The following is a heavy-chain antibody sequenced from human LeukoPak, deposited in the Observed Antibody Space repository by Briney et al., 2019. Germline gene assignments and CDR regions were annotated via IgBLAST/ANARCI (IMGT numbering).Heavy chain of an antibody. J-gene: IGHJ4*02. Sequence: ASVKVSCKASGGTFSSYAISWVRQAPGQGLEWMGVIIPIFGTANYAQKFQGRVTITTDESTSTAYMELSSLRSEDTAVYYCAHSHDYSNTIDYWGQGTLVTVSS. CDR1: GGTFSSYA. CDR3: AHSHDYSNTIDY. CDR2: IIPIFGTA. D-gene: IGHD4-11*01. V-gene: IGHV1-69*05.